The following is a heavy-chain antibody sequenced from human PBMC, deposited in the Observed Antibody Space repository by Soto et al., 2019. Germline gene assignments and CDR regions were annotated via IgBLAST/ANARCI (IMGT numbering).Heavy chain of an antibody. V-gene: IGHV3-23*01. CDR3: AKRSSSSTFDY. J-gene: IGHJ4*02. CDR2: ISGSDDST. CDR1: GFTFSSYA. Sequence: EVQLLESGGGLVQPGESLRLSCAASGFTFSSYAMSWVAQSQGKGLEWVSVISGSDDSTYYEDSVKGRFTISRDNSKNTLYLQMNSLRAEDTAVYYCAKRSSSSTFDYWGQGTLVTVSS. D-gene: IGHD6-6*01.